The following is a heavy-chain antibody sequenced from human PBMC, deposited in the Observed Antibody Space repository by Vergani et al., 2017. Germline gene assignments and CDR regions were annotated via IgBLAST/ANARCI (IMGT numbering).Heavy chain of an antibody. CDR1: GYTFTGHY. CDR2: ISAYNGNT. Sequence: QVQLVQSGAEVKKPGASVKVPCEASGYTFTGHYMHWVRQAPGQGLEWMGWISAYNGNTNYAQKLQGRVTMTTDTSTSTAYMELRSLRSDDTAVYYCARTGLSSTIRGNNWFDPWGQGTLVTVSS. CDR3: ARTGLSSTIRGNNWFDP. V-gene: IGHV1-18*04. D-gene: IGHD2-2*01. J-gene: IGHJ5*02.